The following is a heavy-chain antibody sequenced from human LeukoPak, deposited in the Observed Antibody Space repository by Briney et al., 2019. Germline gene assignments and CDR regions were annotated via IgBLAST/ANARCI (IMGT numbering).Heavy chain of an antibody. CDR1: GYSFTDYY. CDR2: INPDSGGT. J-gene: IGHJ3*02. V-gene: IGHV1-2*02. Sequence: ASVKVSCKASGYSFTDYYMHWVRQAPGQGLEWMGWINPDSGGTKYAQKFQGRVTMTRDTSISTAYMELSNLGSDDTAVYYCARNLWFGESSDAFDMWGQGTMVTVSS. D-gene: IGHD3-10*01. CDR3: ARNLWFGESSDAFDM.